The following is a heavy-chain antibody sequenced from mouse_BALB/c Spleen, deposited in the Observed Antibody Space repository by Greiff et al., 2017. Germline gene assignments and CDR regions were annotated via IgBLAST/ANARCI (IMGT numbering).Heavy chain of an antibody. CDR3: ARVDYDGAWFAY. CDR1: GFSLTSYG. J-gene: IGHJ3*01. D-gene: IGHD2-4*01. Sequence: VNVVESGPGLVAPSQSLSITCTVSGFSLTSYGVHWVRQPPGKGLEWLGVIWAGGSTNYNSALMSRLSISKDNSKSQVFLKMNSLQTDDTAMYYCARVDYDGAWFAYWGQGTLVTVSA. V-gene: IGHV2-9*02. CDR2: IWAGGST.